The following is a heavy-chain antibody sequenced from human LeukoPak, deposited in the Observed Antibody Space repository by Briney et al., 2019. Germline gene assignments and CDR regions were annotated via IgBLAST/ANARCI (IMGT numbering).Heavy chain of an antibody. V-gene: IGHV4-59*01. Sequence: SETLSLTCTVSGGSISSYYWSWIRQPPGKGLEWIGYIYYSGSTNYNPSLKSRVTISVDTSKNQFSLKLSSVTAADTAVYYCARAYSSGWDTGFDPWGQGTLVTVSS. CDR1: GGSISSYY. CDR3: ARAYSSGWDTGFDP. D-gene: IGHD6-19*01. J-gene: IGHJ5*02. CDR2: IYYSGST.